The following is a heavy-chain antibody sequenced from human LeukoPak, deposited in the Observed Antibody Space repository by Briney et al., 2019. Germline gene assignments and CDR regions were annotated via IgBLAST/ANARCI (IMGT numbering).Heavy chain of an antibody. Sequence: GGSLRLSCAASGFTFSSYGMHWVRQAPGKGLEWVAVISYDGSNKYYADSVKGRFTISRDNPKNTLYLQMNSLRAEDTAVYYCAKDLSGDMSDWGQGTMVTVSS. J-gene: IGHJ3*01. V-gene: IGHV3-30*18. D-gene: IGHD3-10*01. CDR1: GFTFSSYG. CDR2: ISYDGSNK. CDR3: AKDLSGDMSD.